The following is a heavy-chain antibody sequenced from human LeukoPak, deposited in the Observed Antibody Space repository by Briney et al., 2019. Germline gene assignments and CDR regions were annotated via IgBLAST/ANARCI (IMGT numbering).Heavy chain of an antibody. V-gene: IGHV3-33*01. CDR1: GSTFSSYG. J-gene: IGHJ4*02. Sequence: GGSLRLSSAASGSTFSSYGMHWVRQAPGKGLEWVAVIWYDGSNKYYADSVKGRFTISRDNSKNTLYLQMNSLRAEDTAVYYCARGNLRGYSYGYDLDYWGQGTLVTVSS. CDR3: ARGNLRGYSYGYDLDY. D-gene: IGHD5-18*01. CDR2: IWYDGSNK.